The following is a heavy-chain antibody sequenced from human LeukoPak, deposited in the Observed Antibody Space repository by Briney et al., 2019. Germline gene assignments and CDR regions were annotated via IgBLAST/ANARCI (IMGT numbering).Heavy chain of an antibody. Sequence: PSGTLSLTCAVSGGSISSSNWWSWVRQPPGKGLEWIGEIYHSGSTNYNPSLKSRVTISVDTSKNQFSLKLSSVAAADTAVYYCARWTTMMSPFDYWGQGTLVTVSS. V-gene: IGHV4-4*02. CDR3: ARWTTMMSPFDY. CDR1: GGSISSSNW. CDR2: IYHSGST. J-gene: IGHJ4*02. D-gene: IGHD3-22*01.